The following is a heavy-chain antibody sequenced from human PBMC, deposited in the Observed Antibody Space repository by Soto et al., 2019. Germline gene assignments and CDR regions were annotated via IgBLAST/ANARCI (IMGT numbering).Heavy chain of an antibody. CDR1: GGSISSYY. V-gene: IGHV4-59*13. D-gene: IGHD2-15*01. Sequence: PSETLSLTCTVSGGSISSYYWSWIRQPPGKGLEWIGYIYYSGSTNYNPSLKSRVTISVDTSKNQFSLKLSSVTAADTAVYYCGRALGYCSGGSCYSENDAFDIWGQGTMVTVSS. CDR3: GRALGYCSGGSCYSENDAFDI. CDR2: IYYSGST. J-gene: IGHJ3*02.